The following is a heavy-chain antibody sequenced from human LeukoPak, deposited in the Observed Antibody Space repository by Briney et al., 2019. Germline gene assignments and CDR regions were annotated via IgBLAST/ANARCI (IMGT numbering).Heavy chain of an antibody. CDR3: AKDRDDILTGSFDP. D-gene: IGHD3-9*01. CDR2: ISWNSGSI. Sequence: PGRSLRLSCAASGFTFDDYAMHWVRQAPGKGLEWVSGISWNSGSIGYADSVKGRFTISRDNAKNSLYLQMNSLRAEDTALYYCAKDRDDILTGSFDPWGQGTLVTVSS. J-gene: IGHJ5*02. CDR1: GFTFDDYA. V-gene: IGHV3-9*01.